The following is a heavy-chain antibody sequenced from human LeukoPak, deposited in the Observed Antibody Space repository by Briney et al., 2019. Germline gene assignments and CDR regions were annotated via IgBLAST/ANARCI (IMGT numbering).Heavy chain of an antibody. J-gene: IGHJ5*02. V-gene: IGHV4-59*08. D-gene: IGHD1-26*01. CDR3: ARHRGCDATTYYRWFDP. Sequence: SETLSLTCSVSGYSISSDYWSGIRQPPGKGLEWIGHFSYSGSTNYNPSLKRRITMSVDTSKNQFPLSLNSVTAADTAGYYCARHRGCDATTYYRWFDPWGEGTVVTVSS. CDR2: FSYSGST. CDR1: GYSISSDY.